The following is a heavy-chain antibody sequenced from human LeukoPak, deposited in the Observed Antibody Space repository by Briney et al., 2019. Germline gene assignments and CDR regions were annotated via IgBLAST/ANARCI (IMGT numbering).Heavy chain of an antibody. CDR2: IIPIADTA. J-gene: IGHJ4*02. Sequence: SVKVSCKSSEDSFSNYAISWVRQAPGQGLEWMGGIIPIADTANYAQRFQGRVTITTDESTTTAYMDLSSLTSEDTAVYFCARSKGDYGISDFWGQGTLVIVSS. V-gene: IGHV1-69*05. CDR1: EDSFSNYA. D-gene: IGHD4-17*01. CDR3: ARSKGDYGISDF.